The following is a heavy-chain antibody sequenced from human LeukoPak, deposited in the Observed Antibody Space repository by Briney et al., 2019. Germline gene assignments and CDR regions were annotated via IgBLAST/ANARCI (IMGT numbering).Heavy chain of an antibody. D-gene: IGHD3-3*01. CDR2: ISGGGGRI. CDR3: AKATIFGVVDYFDY. J-gene: IGHJ4*02. CDR1: GFTFSSYG. Sequence: PGGSLRLSCAASGFTFSSYGMSWVRQAPGKGLEWVSGISGGGGRIHYAESVKGRFTISRDNSKNTLYLQMNSLRAEDTAVYYCAKATIFGVVDYFDYWGQGTLVTVSS. V-gene: IGHV3-23*01.